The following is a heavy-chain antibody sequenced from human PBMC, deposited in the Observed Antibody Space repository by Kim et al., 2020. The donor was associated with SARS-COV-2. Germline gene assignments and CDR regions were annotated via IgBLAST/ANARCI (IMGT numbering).Heavy chain of an antibody. J-gene: IGHJ4*02. CDR3: ARGRGVVVPAAIQPYYFDY. Sequence: SRVTISVDTSKNQFSLKLSSVTAADTAVYYCARGRGVVVPAAIQPYYFDYWGQGTLVTVSS. V-gene: IGHV4-34*01. D-gene: IGHD2-2*02.